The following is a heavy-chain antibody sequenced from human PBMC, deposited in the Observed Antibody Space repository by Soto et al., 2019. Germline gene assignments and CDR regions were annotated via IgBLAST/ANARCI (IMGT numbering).Heavy chain of an antibody. J-gene: IGHJ4*02. V-gene: IGHV3-30*18. CDR3: AKENYVWGSYHIDY. CDR2: ISYDGSNK. D-gene: IGHD3-16*02. CDR1: GFTFSSYG. Sequence: QVQLVESGGGVVQPGRSLRLSCAASGFTFSSYGMRWVRQAPGKGLEWVAVISYDGSNKYYADSVKGRFTISRDKSKTTLYLQMNSLRTEGTAVYYCAKENYVWGSYHIDYWGQGTLVTVSS.